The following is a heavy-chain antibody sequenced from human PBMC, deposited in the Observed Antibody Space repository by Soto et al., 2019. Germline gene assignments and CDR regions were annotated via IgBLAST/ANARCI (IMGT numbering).Heavy chain of an antibody. Sequence: QVQLVQSGAEVKKPGSSVKVSCKASGGTFSSYAISWVRQAPGQGLEWMGGIIPIFGTANYAQKFQGRVTITADKSTSTAYLELGSLRAEDTAVYYCARYRDSSPGWYFDLWGRGTLVTVSS. CDR2: IIPIFGTA. CDR3: ARYRDSSPGWYFDL. V-gene: IGHV1-69*06. CDR1: GGTFSSYA. D-gene: IGHD6-13*01. J-gene: IGHJ2*01.